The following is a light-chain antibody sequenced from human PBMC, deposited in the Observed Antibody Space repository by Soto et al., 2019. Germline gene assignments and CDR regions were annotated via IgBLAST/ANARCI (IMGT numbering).Light chain of an antibody. CDR1: QSVSSN. CDR3: QQYNNWPYT. Sequence: EIVMTQSPATLSASPGERAILSCRASQSVSSNLAWYQQKPGQAPRLLIYGASTRATGIPARFSGGGSGTEFTLTISSLQSEDFAVYYCQQYNNWPYTFGQGTTLEIK. CDR2: GAS. J-gene: IGKJ2*01. V-gene: IGKV3-15*01.